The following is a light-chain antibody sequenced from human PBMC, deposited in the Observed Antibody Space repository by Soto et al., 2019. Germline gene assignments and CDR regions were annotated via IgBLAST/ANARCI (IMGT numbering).Light chain of an antibody. CDR1: QSVKST. Sequence: IMMTQSPATLSVSPGERATLSWRASQSVKSTLAWSQQKPGQAPRLLIYGASTRATGIPARFRGSGSGTEFTLTISNLQSENFAVYYCQHYNHWLWTFGQGTRVDI. CDR2: GAS. V-gene: IGKV3-15*01. CDR3: QHYNHWLWT. J-gene: IGKJ1*01.